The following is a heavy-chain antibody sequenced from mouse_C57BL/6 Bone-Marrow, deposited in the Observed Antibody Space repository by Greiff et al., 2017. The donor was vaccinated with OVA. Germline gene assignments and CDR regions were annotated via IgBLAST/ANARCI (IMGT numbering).Heavy chain of an antibody. CDR3: ASAGSLYYYAMDY. D-gene: IGHD6-5*01. CDR2: ISSGSSTI. CDR1: GFTFSDYG. Sequence: EVMLVESGGGLVKPGGSLKLSCAASGFTFSDYGMHWVRQAPEKGLEWVAYISSGSSTIYYADTVKGRFTISRDNAKNTLFLQMTSLRSEDTAMYYCASAGSLYYYAMDYWGQGTSVTVSS. J-gene: IGHJ4*01. V-gene: IGHV5-17*01.